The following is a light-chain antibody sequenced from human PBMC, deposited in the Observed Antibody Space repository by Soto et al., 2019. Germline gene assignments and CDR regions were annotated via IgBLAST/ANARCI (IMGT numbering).Light chain of an antibody. Sequence: QSVLTQSASVSGSPGQSITISCTGTSSDVGGYNYVSWYQQHPGKAPKLIIYDVSNRPSGVSTRFSGSKSGNTASLTISELQADDEADYSCSSYTSTNSWVFGGGTKVTVL. CDR2: DVS. V-gene: IGLV2-14*01. CDR1: SSDVGGYNY. CDR3: SSYTSTNSWV. J-gene: IGLJ3*02.